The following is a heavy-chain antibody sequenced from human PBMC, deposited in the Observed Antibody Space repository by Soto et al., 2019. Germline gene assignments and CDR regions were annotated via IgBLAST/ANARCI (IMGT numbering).Heavy chain of an antibody. V-gene: IGHV3-66*01. Sequence: EVQLVESGGDLVQPGGSLRLSCTASGITVSSDYMNWVRQVPGKGLEWVSHIYSGGTTYYADSVKGRFTISRDNSKNTLYLQMNSLRVEDTAVYYCEGAGYCTGGSCAEGPFDFWGQGTLVTVSS. J-gene: IGHJ4*02. CDR1: GITVSSDY. CDR3: EGAGYCTGGSCAEGPFDF. CDR2: IYSGGTT. D-gene: IGHD2-15*01.